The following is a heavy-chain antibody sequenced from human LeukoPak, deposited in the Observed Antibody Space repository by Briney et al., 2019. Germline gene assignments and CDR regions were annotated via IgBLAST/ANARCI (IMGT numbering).Heavy chain of an antibody. D-gene: IGHD6-19*01. CDR2: ITYDGKNK. CDR3: AKDRWGAVASFDY. J-gene: IGHJ4*02. CDR1: GFTFSTYG. V-gene: IGHV3-30*18. Sequence: GGSLRLSCVASGFTFSTYGMHWVRQAPGKGLEWVAAITYDGKNKLYADSVKGRFTISRDNSKSTLYLQMNSLESEDTAVYYCAKDRWGAVASFDYWGQGTLVTVSS.